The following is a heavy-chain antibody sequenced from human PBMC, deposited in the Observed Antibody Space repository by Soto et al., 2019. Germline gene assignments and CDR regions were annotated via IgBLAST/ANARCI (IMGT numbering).Heavy chain of an antibody. Sequence: EVQLLESGGGLVQPGGSLRLSCAASGFTFTSNAMSWVRQAPGKGLEWVSSISDSGGSTYYADSVKGRFTISRDNSKNSLYLQMNGLRAEDTAIYYCAKVLQYYYYGMDVWGQGTTVTVSS. CDR1: GFTFTSNA. J-gene: IGHJ6*02. CDR3: AKVLQYYYYGMDV. V-gene: IGHV3-23*01. CDR2: ISDSGGST.